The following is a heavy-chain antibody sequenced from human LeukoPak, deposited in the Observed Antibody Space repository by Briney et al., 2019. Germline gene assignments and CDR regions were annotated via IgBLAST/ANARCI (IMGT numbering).Heavy chain of an antibody. Sequence: SETLSLTCTVSGGSISSYYWSWIRQPPGKGLEWIGYIYYSGSTNYKPSLKSRVTISTDISKNQFSLKLSSVTAADTAVYYCARGYYDILTGPHPYFDYWGQGNLVTVSS. CDR2: IYYSGST. J-gene: IGHJ4*02. CDR1: GGSISSYY. CDR3: ARGYYDILTGPHPYFDY. D-gene: IGHD3-9*01. V-gene: IGHV4-59*12.